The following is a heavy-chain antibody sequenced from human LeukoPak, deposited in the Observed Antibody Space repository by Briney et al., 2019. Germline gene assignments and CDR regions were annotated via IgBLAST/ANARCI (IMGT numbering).Heavy chain of an antibody. J-gene: IGHJ6*02. CDR2: IDPSDSYT. D-gene: IGHD4-17*01. V-gene: IGHV5-10-1*01. CDR3: ATVTTIYYYYGMDV. Sequence: PGESLKISCECSGYSFTSYWSTWGRQMPGKGLEWRGRIDPSDSYTNYSTSFQGHVTISADKSISTAYLQWSSLKASDTAMYYCATVTTIYYYYGMDVWGQGTTVTVSS. CDR1: GYSFTSYW.